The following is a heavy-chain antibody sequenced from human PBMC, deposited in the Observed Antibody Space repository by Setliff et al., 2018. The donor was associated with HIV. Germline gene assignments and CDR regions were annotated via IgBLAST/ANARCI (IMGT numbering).Heavy chain of an antibody. CDR1: GYTFTSYY. Sequence: ASVKVSCKASGYTFTSYYMHWVRQAPGQGLEWMGIINPTGGSTTYAQKFQGRVTMTRDTSTSTVYMELSRLRSDDTAVYYCARALEMATIYFDYWGQGTLVTVSS. CDR3: ARALEMATIYFDY. V-gene: IGHV1-46*01. D-gene: IGHD5-12*01. J-gene: IGHJ4*02. CDR2: INPTGGST.